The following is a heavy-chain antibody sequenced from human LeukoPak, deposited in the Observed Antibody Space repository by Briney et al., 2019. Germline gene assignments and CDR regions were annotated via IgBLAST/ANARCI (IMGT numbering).Heavy chain of an antibody. CDR3: ARDLRRGSYYDGHYLDF. V-gene: IGHV1-18*01. CDR1: GYTFTNYG. J-gene: IGHJ4*02. Sequence: ASVKVSCKASGYTFTNYGFSWVRQAPGQGLEWMGWTSTHNGNKMYAQSLQGRVTVTTDTSTSTTYMDLTSLRSDDTAVYYCARDLRRGSYYDGHYLDFWGQGTLVTVSS. D-gene: IGHD3-10*01. CDR2: TSTHNGNK.